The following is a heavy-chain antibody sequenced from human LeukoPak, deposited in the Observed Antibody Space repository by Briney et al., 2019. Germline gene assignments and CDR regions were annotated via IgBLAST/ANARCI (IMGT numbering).Heavy chain of an antibody. V-gene: IGHV1-69*06. D-gene: IGHD3-22*01. Sequence: GTSVKVSCKASGGTFSSYAISWVRQAPGQGLEWMGGIIPIFGTANYAQKFQGRVTITADKSTSTAYMELSSLRSEDTAVYYCARTYYDSSGYYYVGVYYYYYMDVWGKGTTVTVSS. J-gene: IGHJ6*03. CDR3: ARTYYDSSGYYYVGVYYYYYMDV. CDR2: IIPIFGTA. CDR1: GGTFSSYA.